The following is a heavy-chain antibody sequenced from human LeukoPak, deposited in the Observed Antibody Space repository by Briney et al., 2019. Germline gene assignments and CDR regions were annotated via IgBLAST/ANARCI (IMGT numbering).Heavy chain of an antibody. V-gene: IGHV4-4*07. J-gene: IGHJ5*02. CDR2: IYTSGST. CDR1: GGSISSYY. Sequence: PGTLSLTCTVSGGSISSYYWSWIWQPAGKGLEWIGRIYTSGSTNYNPSLKSRVTMSVDTSKNQFSLKLSSVTAADTAVYYCARDLMNWFDPWGQGTLVTVSS. CDR3: ARDLMNWFDP. D-gene: IGHD3-16*01.